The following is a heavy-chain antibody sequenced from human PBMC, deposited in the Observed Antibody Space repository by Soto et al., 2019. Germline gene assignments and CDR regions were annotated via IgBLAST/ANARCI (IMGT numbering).Heavy chain of an antibody. CDR3: VAEGPYYYDSSGYERIDY. J-gene: IGHJ4*02. CDR2: IYYSGST. CDR1: GGSISSSSYY. Sequence: SETLSLTCTVSGGSISSSSYYWGWIRQPPGKGLEWIGSIYYSGSTYYNPSLKSRVTISVDTSKNQFSLKLSSVTAADTAVYYCVAEGPYYYDSSGYERIDYWGQGTLVTVSS. D-gene: IGHD3-22*01. V-gene: IGHV4-39*01.